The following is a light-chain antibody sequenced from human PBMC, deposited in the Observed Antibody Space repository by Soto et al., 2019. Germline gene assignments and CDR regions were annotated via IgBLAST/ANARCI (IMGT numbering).Light chain of an antibody. V-gene: IGKV3-11*01. CDR3: QQRSNWPRLT. CDR2: DAS. J-gene: IGKJ4*01. Sequence: EIVLTQSPATLSLSPGERATLSCRASQNISSYLAWYQQKPGQAPRLLIYDASNRAIGIPARFSGSGSGTDFTLTISSLQPEDFAVYFCQQRSNWPRLTFGGGTKVEI. CDR1: QNISSY.